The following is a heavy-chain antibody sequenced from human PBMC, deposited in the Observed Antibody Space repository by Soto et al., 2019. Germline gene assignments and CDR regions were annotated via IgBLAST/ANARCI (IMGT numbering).Heavy chain of an antibody. V-gene: IGHV4-59*01. Sequence: SETLSLTCTVSGGSISSYYWSWIRQPPGKGLEWIGYIYYSGSTNYNPSLKSRVTISVDTSKNQFSLKLSSVTAADTAVYYCARGGRWPHNRLDYWGQGTLVTVSS. CDR1: GGSISSYY. J-gene: IGHJ4*02. CDR3: ARGGRWPHNRLDY. CDR2: IYYSGST. D-gene: IGHD1-26*01.